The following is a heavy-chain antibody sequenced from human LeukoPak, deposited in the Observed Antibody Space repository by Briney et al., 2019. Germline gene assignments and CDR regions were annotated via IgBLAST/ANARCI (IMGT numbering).Heavy chain of an antibody. CDR3: ARDLVYYDILTGYSPLGMDV. D-gene: IGHD3-9*01. V-gene: IGHV3-7*01. CDR1: GFTFSSYW. CDR2: IKQDRSEK. J-gene: IGHJ6*02. Sequence: XSLRLSCAAPGFTFSSYWMSWVRQAPGKGLEWVANIKQDRSEKYYVDSVKGRFTISGDNAKNSLYLQMNSLRAEESAVYYCARDLVYYDILTGYSPLGMDVWGQGTTVTVSS.